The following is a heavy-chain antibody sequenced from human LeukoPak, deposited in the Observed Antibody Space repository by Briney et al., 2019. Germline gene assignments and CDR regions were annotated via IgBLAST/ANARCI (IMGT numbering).Heavy chain of an antibody. CDR1: GDSVSRSSTA. CDR3: ARGRMSYYAMDV. CDR2: TFYWSRWYN. Sequence: SQTLSLPCAICGDSVSRSSTAWNWIRQSPSRGLEWLGRTFYWSRWYNDYAISVKSRITINADTSKNQFSLQLSSVTPEDTAVYFCARGRMSYYAMDVWGQRTTVSVSS. J-gene: IGHJ6*02. V-gene: IGHV6-1*01. D-gene: IGHD2-8*01.